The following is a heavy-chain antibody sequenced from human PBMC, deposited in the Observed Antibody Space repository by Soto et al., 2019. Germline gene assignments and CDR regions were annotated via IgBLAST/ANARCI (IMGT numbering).Heavy chain of an antibody. CDR3: ARGAKTQDIVVVPAAMYYFDY. D-gene: IGHD2-2*01. Sequence: QVQLQQWGAGLLKPSETLSLTCAVYGGSFSGYYWSWIRQPPGKGLEWIGEINHSGSTNYTPSLMSRVTISVDTSKNQFSLKRSSVTAADTAVYYCARGAKTQDIVVVPAAMYYFDYLGQGTLVTVSS. CDR1: GGSFSGYY. J-gene: IGHJ4*02. CDR2: INHSGST. V-gene: IGHV4-34*01.